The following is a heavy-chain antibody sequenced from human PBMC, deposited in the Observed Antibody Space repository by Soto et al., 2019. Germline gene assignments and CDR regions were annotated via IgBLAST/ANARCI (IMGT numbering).Heavy chain of an antibody. V-gene: IGHV4-4*02. CDR3: ERGAWIQLWLFAFDI. D-gene: IGHD5-18*01. J-gene: IGHJ3*02. CDR1: RGSISSSNW. CDR2: IYHSGST. Sequence: SETLSPTCAVSRGSISSSNWWSWVRQPPGKGLEWIGEIYHSGSTNYNPSLKSRVTISVDKSKNQFSLKLSSVTAADTAVYYCERGAWIQLWLFAFDIWGQGTMVTISS.